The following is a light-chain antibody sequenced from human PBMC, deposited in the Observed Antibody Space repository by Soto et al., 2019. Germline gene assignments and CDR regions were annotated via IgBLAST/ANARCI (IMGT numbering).Light chain of an antibody. CDR1: QGIRNY. J-gene: IGKJ3*01. V-gene: IGKV1-27*01. CDR2: AAS. CDR3: QKYSSVPV. Sequence: DIQMTQSPTSLSASVGDRVTITCRASQGIRNYVAWYQQIPGKAPKLLIYAASTLQSVVPSRFSGSGSGTDFTLTINVLQPEDVATSSCQKYSSVPVFGPGTKVEIK.